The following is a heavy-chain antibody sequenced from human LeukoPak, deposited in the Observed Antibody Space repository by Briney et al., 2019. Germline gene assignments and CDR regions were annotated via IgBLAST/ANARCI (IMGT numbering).Heavy chain of an antibody. D-gene: IGHD4-23*01. J-gene: IGHJ5*02. CDR3: ARDRYGGNNWFDP. CDR1: GGSISSNYYY. CDR2: MYYSGST. V-gene: IGHV4-39*07. Sequence: SETLSLTCSVSGGSISSNYYYWGWVRLPPGKGLEWIGSMYYSGSTYYNPSLKSRVTISVDTSKNQFSLKLSSVTAADTAVYYCARDRYGGNNWFDPWGQGTLVTVSS.